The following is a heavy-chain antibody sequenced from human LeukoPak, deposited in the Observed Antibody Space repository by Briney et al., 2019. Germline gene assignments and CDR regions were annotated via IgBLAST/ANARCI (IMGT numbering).Heavy chain of an antibody. CDR2: IWYDGSNK. J-gene: IGHJ4*02. D-gene: IGHD6-6*01. CDR1: GYTFSSHG. CDR3: ARDGAARDVDY. Sequence: GGSLRLSCAASGYTFSSHGIHWVRQAPGKGPEWVAVIWYDGSNKYYADSVKGRFTISRDNSKNTLYLQMNSLRAEDTAVYYCARDGAARDVDYWGQGTLVTVSS. V-gene: IGHV3-33*01.